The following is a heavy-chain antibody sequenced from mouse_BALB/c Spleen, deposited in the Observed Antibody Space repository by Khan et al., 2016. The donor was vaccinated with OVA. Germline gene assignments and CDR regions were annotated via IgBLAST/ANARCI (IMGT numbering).Heavy chain of an antibody. CDR2: ISYSGST. CDR3: ARNNYCASAVNY. Sequence: EVQLQESGPGLVKPSQSLSLTCTVTGYSITTNYAWDWIRQFPGNKLEWMGYISYSGSTSYNPSLKSRISITRDTSKNQFFLQLNSVTTEETATXSAARNNYCASAVNYWGQGTSVTVSS. V-gene: IGHV3-2*02. J-gene: IGHJ4*01. D-gene: IGHD1-1*01. CDR1: GYSITTNYA.